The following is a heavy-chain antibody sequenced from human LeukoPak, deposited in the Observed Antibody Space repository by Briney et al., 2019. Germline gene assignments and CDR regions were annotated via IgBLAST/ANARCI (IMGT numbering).Heavy chain of an antibody. Sequence: PGGSLRLSCAASGFTFSSYWMSWVRQAPGKGLEWVANIKQDGSEKYYVDSVKGRFTISRDNAKNSLYLQMNSLRAEDTAVYYCAKDRLEVGATVCDYWGQGTLVTVSS. D-gene: IGHD1-26*01. CDR3: AKDRLEVGATVCDY. V-gene: IGHV3-7*01. CDR2: IKQDGSEK. J-gene: IGHJ4*02. CDR1: GFTFSSYW.